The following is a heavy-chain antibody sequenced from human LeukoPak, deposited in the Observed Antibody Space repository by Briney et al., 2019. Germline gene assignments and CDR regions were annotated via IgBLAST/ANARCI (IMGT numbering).Heavy chain of an antibody. J-gene: IGHJ4*02. D-gene: IGHD3-22*01. CDR3: AKYAAAGAYDRHSEIDS. CDR2: IAYDGSNK. CDR1: GFTFSSYG. Sequence: GGSLRLSCAASGFTFSSYGMHWVRQAPGKGLEWVAVIAYDGSNKHSAGSLKGQGRFTISRDNSKNTLFLEMNSLRPEDTAVYYCAKYAAAGAYDRHSEIDSWGQGTLVTVSS. V-gene: IGHV3-30*19.